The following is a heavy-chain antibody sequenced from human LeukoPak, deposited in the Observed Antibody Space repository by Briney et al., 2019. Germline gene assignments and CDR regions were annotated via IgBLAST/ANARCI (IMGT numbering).Heavy chain of an antibody. J-gene: IGHJ4*02. CDR2: ISSSGSTI. CDR3: ARDTPVKGVDY. CDR1: GFTFSSFE. V-gene: IGHV3-48*03. Sequence: GGSLRLSCAASGFTFSSFEMNWVRQAPGKGLEWVSYISSSGSTIYYADSVKGRFTISRDNAKNTLYLQMNSLRAEDTSVYYCARDTPVKGVDYWGRGTLVTVSS. D-gene: IGHD2-15*01.